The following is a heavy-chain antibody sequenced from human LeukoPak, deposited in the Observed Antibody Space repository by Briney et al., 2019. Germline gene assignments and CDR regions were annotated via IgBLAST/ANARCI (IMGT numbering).Heavy chain of an antibody. J-gene: IGHJ4*02. CDR3: ARIAASYLQWLAYYFDY. V-gene: IGHV1-2*02. CDR2: INPNSGGT. CDR1: GYTFTGYY. Sequence: ASVKVSCTASGYTFTGYYMHWVRQAPGQGLEWMGWINPNSGGTNYAQKFQGRVTMTRDTSISTAYMELSRLRSDDTAVYYCARIAASYLQWLAYYFDYWGQGTLVTVSS. D-gene: IGHD6-19*01.